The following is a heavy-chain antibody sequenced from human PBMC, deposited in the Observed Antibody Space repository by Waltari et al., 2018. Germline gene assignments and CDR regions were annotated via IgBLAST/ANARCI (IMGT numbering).Heavy chain of an antibody. CDR1: GFTFSSYS. CDR3: ARGAVAAGDNWFDP. Sequence: EVQLVESGGGLVKPGGSLRLSCAASGFTFSSYSMNWVRQAPGKGLEWVSSISSSSSYIYYADSVKGRFTISRDNAKNSLYLQMNSLRAEDTAVYYCARGAVAAGDNWFDPWGQGTLVTVSS. J-gene: IGHJ5*02. CDR2: ISSSSSYI. V-gene: IGHV3-21*01. D-gene: IGHD2-15*01.